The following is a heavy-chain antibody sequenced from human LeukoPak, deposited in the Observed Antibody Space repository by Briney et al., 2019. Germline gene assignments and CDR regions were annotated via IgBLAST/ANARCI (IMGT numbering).Heavy chain of an antibody. CDR3: ARGAHSAGWAAILQNSYSYMDV. Sequence: ASVKLSCKASGYTFTNYAMNWGRLAPGHGLEWVGWINTNTGNPTYAQGFTGRFVFSLDTSVSTAYLQISSLKAEDTAVYYCARGAHSAGWAAILQNSYSYMDVWGKGTPVTVSS. CDR1: GYTFTNYA. D-gene: IGHD2-2*01. V-gene: IGHV7-4-1*02. J-gene: IGHJ6*03. CDR2: INTNTGNP.